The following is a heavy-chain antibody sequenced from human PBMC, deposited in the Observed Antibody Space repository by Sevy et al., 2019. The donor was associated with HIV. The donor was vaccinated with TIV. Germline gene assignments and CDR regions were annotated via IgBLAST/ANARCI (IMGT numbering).Heavy chain of an antibody. CDR2: ISGGGDGT. Sequence: GGSLRLSCAASGFTFNIYAMSWVRQAPGKGLEWLSAISGGGDGTYYADSVKGRFTISGDNSRNTLYLQMNSLRAEDTAVYYCAKRPYYYYNSGGHLVSSTDEADYWGQGTLVTVSS. V-gene: IGHV3-23*01. D-gene: IGHD3-22*01. J-gene: IGHJ4*02. CDR3: AKRPYYYYNSGGHLVSSTDEADY. CDR1: GFTFNIYA.